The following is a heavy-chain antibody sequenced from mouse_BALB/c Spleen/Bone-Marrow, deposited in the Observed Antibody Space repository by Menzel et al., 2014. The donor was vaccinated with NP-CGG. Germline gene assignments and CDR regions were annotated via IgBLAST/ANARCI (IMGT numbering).Heavy chain of an antibody. CDR2: ISSGGSYT. Sequence: EVKLMESGGDLVKPGGSLKLSCAASGFTFSSYGMSWVRQTPDKRLEWVATISSGGSYTYYPDSVKGRFTISRDNAKNTLYLQMSSLKSGDTAMYYCARDTMITYYYAMDYWGQGTSVTVSS. J-gene: IGHJ4*01. CDR3: ARDTMITYYYAMDY. CDR1: GFTFSSYG. V-gene: IGHV5-6*01. D-gene: IGHD2-4*01.